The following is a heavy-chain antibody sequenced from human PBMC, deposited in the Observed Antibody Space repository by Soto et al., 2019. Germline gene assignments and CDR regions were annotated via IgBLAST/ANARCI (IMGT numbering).Heavy chain of an antibody. CDR2: IIPIFGTA. D-gene: IGHD3-10*01. V-gene: IGHV1-69*12. J-gene: IGHJ6*02. CDR1: GGTFSSYA. Sequence: QVQLVQSGAEVKKPGSSVKVSCKASGGTFSSYAISWVRQAPGQGLEWMGGIIPIFGTANYAQKFQGRVTINADEATSQDEMELSSLRSEDTAVYYCARDHRKGIRDYYYGMDVWGQGTAVTVSS. CDR3: ARDHRKGIRDYYYGMDV.